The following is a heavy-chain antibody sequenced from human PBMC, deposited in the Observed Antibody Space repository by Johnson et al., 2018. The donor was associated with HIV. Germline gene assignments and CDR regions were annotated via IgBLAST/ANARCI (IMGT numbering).Heavy chain of an antibody. Sequence: EVQLVESGGGVVRRGGSLRLSCAASGFTFDDHGMSWVRQAPGKGLEWVSVIYSGGSTYYADSVKGRFTISRYNSNSTLFLHMNILRVEDPAGYYCATPTGRDAFDVWGQGTLVTVSS. D-gene: IGHD1-1*01. CDR3: ATPTGRDAFDV. V-gene: IGHV3-66*01. CDR2: IYSGGST. CDR1: GFTFDDHG. J-gene: IGHJ3*01.